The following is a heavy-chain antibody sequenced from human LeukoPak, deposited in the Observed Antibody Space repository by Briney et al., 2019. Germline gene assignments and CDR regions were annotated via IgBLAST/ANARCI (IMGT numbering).Heavy chain of an antibody. D-gene: IGHD5-12*01. CDR2: INPSGGST. Sequence: ASVKVSCKASGYTFTGYYMHWVRQAPGQGLEWMGIINPSGGSTSYAQKFQGRVTMTRDTSTSTVYMELSSLRSEDTAVYYCARDGRGYSGYYNPDNPDYWGQGTLVTVSS. CDR3: ARDGRGYSGYYNPDNPDY. V-gene: IGHV1-46*01. CDR1: GYTFTGYY. J-gene: IGHJ4*02.